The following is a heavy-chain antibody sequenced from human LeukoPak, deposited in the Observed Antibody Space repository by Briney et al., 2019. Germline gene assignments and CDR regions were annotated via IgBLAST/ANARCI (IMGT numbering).Heavy chain of an antibody. CDR3: ARVLAIVRGVIDY. V-gene: IGHV3-66*01. Sequence: GGSLRLSCAASGFTVSSNYMSWVRQAPGKGLEWVSVIYSGGSTYYADSVKGRFTISRDNSKNTLYLQMNSLRAEDTAVYCCARVLAIVRGVIDYWGQGTLVTVSS. CDR1: GFTVSSNY. CDR2: IYSGGST. D-gene: IGHD3-10*01. J-gene: IGHJ4*02.